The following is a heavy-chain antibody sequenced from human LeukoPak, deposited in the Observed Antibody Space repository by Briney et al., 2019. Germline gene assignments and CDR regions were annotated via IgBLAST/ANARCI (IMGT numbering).Heavy chain of an antibody. Sequence: PGGSLSLSCVASGFTFSNYAMTWLRQAPGKGLEMVSGIYGDDDKTVYGDAVKGRFTSSRDNSKNTLFLQMDSMGADDTAVYYCAKTQGYYDAWGQGALVTVSS. CDR2: IYGDDDKT. CDR1: GFTFSNYA. D-gene: IGHD2-15*01. J-gene: IGHJ5*02. V-gene: IGHV3-23*01. CDR3: AKTQGYYDA.